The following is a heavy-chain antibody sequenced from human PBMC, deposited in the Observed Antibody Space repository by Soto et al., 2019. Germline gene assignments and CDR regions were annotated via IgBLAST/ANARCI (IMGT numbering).Heavy chain of an antibody. J-gene: IGHJ4*02. CDR2: ISSSGSTI. CDR3: ARSPLAFMTTVTWLDY. D-gene: IGHD4-17*01. V-gene: IGHV3-11*01. CDR1: GFTFSDYY. Sequence: PGGSLRLSCAASGFTFSDYYMSWIRQAPGKGLEWVSYISSSGSTIYYADSVKGRFTISRDNAKNSLYLQMNSLRAEDTAVYYCARSPLAFMTTVTWLDYWGQGTLVTVSS.